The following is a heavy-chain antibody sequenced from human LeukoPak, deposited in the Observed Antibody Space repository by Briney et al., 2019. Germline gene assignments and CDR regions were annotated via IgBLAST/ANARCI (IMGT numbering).Heavy chain of an antibody. J-gene: IGHJ4*02. Sequence: ASERVSRKISGSTVTQLSIHWVRQAPGKGLQWMGSFDLEDGETFYEEKFEGRVTMTEDSSTDTAYMELSILRTEDTAMFYCASQQGGSFAFDYWGQGTLVTVSS. D-gene: IGHD1-26*01. CDR2: FDLEDGET. V-gene: IGHV1-24*01. CDR3: ASQQGGSFAFDY. CDR1: GSTVTQLS.